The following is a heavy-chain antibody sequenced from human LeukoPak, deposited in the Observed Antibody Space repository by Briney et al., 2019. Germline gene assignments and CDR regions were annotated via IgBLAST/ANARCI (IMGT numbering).Heavy chain of an antibody. CDR3: ARGSGFYDYIDY. J-gene: IGHJ4*02. V-gene: IGHV3-33*08. D-gene: IGHD5/OR15-5a*01. Sequence: GGSLRLSCAASGFTFSSYGMHWVRQAPGKGLEWVAVIWYDGSNKYYTDSVKGRFTISRDNSKNTLYLQMNSLRAEDTTVYYCARGSGFYDYIDYWGQGTLVTVSS. CDR1: GFTFSSYG. CDR2: IWYDGSNK.